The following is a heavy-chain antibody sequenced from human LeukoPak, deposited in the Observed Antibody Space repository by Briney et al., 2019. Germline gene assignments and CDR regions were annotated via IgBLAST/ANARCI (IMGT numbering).Heavy chain of an antibody. D-gene: IGHD6-13*01. J-gene: IGHJ4*02. Sequence: GGSLRLSCAASGFTFSVYWMHWVRQAPGKGLVWVSRIRGDGSITNYADSVKGRFTISRDDAKNTLYLQMSSLRAEDTAIYYCAREGTAAELDFWGQGTLVTVSS. CDR3: AREGTAAELDF. CDR1: GFTFSVYW. CDR2: IRGDGSIT. V-gene: IGHV3-74*01.